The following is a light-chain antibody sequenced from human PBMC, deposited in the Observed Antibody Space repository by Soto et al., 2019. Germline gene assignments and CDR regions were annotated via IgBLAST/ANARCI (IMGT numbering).Light chain of an antibody. CDR1: QSVSSVY. Sequence: LTQSPGTLSWSPGERATLSCRASQSVSSVYLACYQQNPGQAPRLLIYGASIRAAGIPERLSGSGYGADFTLTISSLEPEDFEVYYCHQYYKWTLTFGGGTKVDIK. V-gene: IGKV3-20*01. J-gene: IGKJ4*01. CDR3: HQYYKWTLT. CDR2: GAS.